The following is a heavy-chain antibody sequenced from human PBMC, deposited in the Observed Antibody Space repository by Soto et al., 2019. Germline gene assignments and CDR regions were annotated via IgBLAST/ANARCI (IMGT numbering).Heavy chain of an antibody. D-gene: IGHD1-1*01. J-gene: IGHJ6*02. CDR1: GFTLSRYG. CDR3: ARGAEHQLLSRDYFYGMDV. Sequence: QVQLVESGGGVVQPGRSLRLSCAAFGFTLSRYGMHWVRQAPGKGLEWVAVISFEGNTQYYADSVKGRFTISRDNSKDTLSLQSHSLRPEDTAVYYCARGAEHQLLSRDYFYGMDVWGQGTTVSVSS. CDR2: ISFEGNTQ. V-gene: IGHV3-30*05.